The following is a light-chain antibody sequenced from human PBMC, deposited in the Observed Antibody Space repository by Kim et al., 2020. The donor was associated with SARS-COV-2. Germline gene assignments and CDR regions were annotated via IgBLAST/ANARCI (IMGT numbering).Light chain of an antibody. CDR2: GAS. CDR1: QRIGDN. Sequence: PGGRAALYCRASQRIGDNLAGYHQKVGQAPRVLIYGASTRATGVPARFSGTGSETEFSLTISSLQPEDLGVYYCQQYDNGWTFGQGTKVDIK. CDR3: QQYDNGWT. J-gene: IGKJ1*01. V-gene: IGKV3-15*01.